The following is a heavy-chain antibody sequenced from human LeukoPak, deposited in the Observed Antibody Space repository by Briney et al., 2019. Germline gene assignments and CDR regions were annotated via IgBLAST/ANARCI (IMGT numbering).Heavy chain of an antibody. V-gene: IGHV1-24*01. J-gene: IGHJ6*02. CDR1: GFTFSSYG. Sequence: GGSLRLSCAASGFTFSSYGMHWVRQAPGKGLEWMGGFDPEDGETIYAQKFQGRVTMIEDTSTDTAYMELSSLRSEDTAVYYCATNAKLEKYSSSWYPDYYYGMDVWGQGTTVTVSS. D-gene: IGHD6-13*01. CDR3: ATNAKLEKYSSSWYPDYYYGMDV. CDR2: FDPEDGET.